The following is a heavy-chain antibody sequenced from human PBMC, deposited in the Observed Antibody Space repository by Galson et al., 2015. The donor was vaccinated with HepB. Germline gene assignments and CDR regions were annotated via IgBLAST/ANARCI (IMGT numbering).Heavy chain of an antibody. Sequence: QSGAEVKKPGESLRISCKGSGYSFTSYWISWVRQMPGKGLEWMGRIDPSDSYTNYSPSFQGHVTISADKSISTAYLQRSSLKASDTAMYYCARQFSAATGGPYNWFDPWGQGTLVTVSS. J-gene: IGHJ5*02. CDR3: ARQFSAATGGPYNWFDP. V-gene: IGHV5-10-1*01. CDR2: IDPSDSYT. CDR1: GYSFTSYW. D-gene: IGHD2-15*01.